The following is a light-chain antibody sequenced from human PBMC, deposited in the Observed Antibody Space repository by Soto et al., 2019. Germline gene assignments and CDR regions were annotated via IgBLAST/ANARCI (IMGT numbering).Light chain of an antibody. CDR1: QSITGN. CDR3: QQRSIWPLT. Sequence: EIVMTQSPATLSVSPGERATLSCRASQSITGNLTWYQQKPGQAPRLLIYDASTRATGIPARFSGSGSGTEFTLTISSLQSEDFAAYYCQQRSIWPLTVGGGTKVDSK. CDR2: DAS. V-gene: IGKV3-15*01. J-gene: IGKJ4*01.